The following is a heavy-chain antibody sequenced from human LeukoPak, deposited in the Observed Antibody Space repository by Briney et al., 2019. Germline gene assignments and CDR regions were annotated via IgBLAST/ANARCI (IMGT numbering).Heavy chain of an antibody. CDR2: ISAYNGNT. J-gene: IGHJ5*02. Sequence: ASVKVSCKASGYTFTSYGISWVRQAPGQGLEWMGWISAYNGNTNYAQKLQGRVTMTTDTSTSTAYMELRSLRSDDTAVYYCAAADTMIAQTGWFDPWGQGTLVTVSS. CDR3: AAADTMIAQTGWFDP. D-gene: IGHD3-22*01. V-gene: IGHV1-18*01. CDR1: GYTFTSYG.